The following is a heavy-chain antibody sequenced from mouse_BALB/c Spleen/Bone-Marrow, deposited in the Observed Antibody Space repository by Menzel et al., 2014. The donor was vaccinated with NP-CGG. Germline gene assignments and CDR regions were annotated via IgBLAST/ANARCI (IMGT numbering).Heavy chain of an antibody. CDR2: IAPGSGNI. D-gene: IGHD1-1*01. CDR3: ARSYYVSSPYAMDY. J-gene: IGHJ4*01. V-gene: IGHV1S41*01. CDR1: GYTFTSYW. Sequence: DLVKPGASVKLSCKASGYTFTSYWINWVKQRPGQGLEWIGRIAPGSGNIYYNEMFKVKATLTVDASSSTAYIQLSSLSSEDSAVYFCARSYYVSSPYAMDYWXQXXSVTXSX.